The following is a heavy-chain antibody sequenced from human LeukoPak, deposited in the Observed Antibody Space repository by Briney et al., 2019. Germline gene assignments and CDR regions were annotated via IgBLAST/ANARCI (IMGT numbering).Heavy chain of an antibody. Sequence: PGGSLRLSCAASGFSFSTYTMNWVRQAPGKGLEWVSSISGSSVSIYYADSVQGRFTISRDNTKKSLFLQMNSLRAEDTAVYYCVRAMQMTTIGPGYRGQGTLVTVSS. CDR1: GFSFSTYT. V-gene: IGHV3-21*01. CDR3: VRAMQMTTIGPGY. CDR2: ISGSSVSI. D-gene: IGHD5-24*01. J-gene: IGHJ4*02.